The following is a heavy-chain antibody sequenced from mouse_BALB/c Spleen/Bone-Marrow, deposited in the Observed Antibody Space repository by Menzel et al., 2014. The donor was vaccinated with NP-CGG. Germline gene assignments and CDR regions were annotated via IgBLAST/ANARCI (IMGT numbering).Heavy chain of an antibody. CDR1: GFNIKDTY. D-gene: IGHD1-1*01. CDR3: ARYYYGSSLFDY. J-gene: IGHJ2*01. Sequence: EVKLMESGAELVKPGASVKLSCTASGFNIKDTYMHWVKQRPEQGLEWIGRIDPANGNTKYDPKFQGKATITADTSSNXAYLQLSSLTSEDTAVYYCARYYYGSSLFDYWGQGTTLTVSS. CDR2: IDPANGNT. V-gene: IGHV14-3*02.